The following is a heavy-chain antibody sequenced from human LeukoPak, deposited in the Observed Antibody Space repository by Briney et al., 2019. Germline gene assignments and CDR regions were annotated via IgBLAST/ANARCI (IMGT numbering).Heavy chain of an antibody. CDR2: IWDDGSNK. J-gene: IGHJ4*02. Sequence: AETLRLSCAASGFTFSNYAMHWVRQAPGKGLEWEALIWDDGSNKYYADSVKGRFTVSRDNSKNTLSLQMRSLRAEATAVYYCVRGLDGSHGSFDYCGQGTLVTVSS. D-gene: IGHD1-26*01. CDR1: GFTFSNYA. V-gene: IGHV3-33*01. CDR3: VRGLDGSHGSFDY.